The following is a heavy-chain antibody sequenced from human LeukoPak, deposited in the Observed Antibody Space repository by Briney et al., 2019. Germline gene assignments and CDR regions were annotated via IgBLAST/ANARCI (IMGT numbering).Heavy chain of an antibody. Sequence: SETLSLTCSVSGDSISYFYWSWIRQAAGKGLEWIGRISGSGSTYYNPSLKSRVTISVDTSKNQFSLKLSSVTAADTAVYYCAKSSYSIFDYWGQGTLVTVSS. CDR1: GDSISYFY. V-gene: IGHV4-4*07. CDR3: AKSSYSIFDY. CDR2: ISGSGST. D-gene: IGHD5-18*01. J-gene: IGHJ4*02.